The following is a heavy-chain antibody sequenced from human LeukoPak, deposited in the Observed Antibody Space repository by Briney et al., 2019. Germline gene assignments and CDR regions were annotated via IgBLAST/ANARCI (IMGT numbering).Heavy chain of an antibody. J-gene: IGHJ6*03. CDR2: IIPNFGTP. Sequence: GASVKVSCKASGGTFSSYTISWVRQAPGQGLEWMGGIIPNFGTPNYAQKFQGRVTITADKSTSTAYMELSSLRSEDTAVYYCARPKPDRVRGAPRGEQGEGYYYYYYMDVWGKGTTVTISS. V-gene: IGHV1-69*06. D-gene: IGHD3-10*01. CDR3: ARPKPDRVRGAPRGEQGEGYYYYYYMDV. CDR1: GGTFSSYT.